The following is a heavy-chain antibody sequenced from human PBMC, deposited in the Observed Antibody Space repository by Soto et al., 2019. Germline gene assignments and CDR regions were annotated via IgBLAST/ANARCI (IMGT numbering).Heavy chain of an antibody. V-gene: IGHV3-23*01. J-gene: IGHJ4*02. D-gene: IGHD2-15*01. CDR3: AKGSAAYCRVAFCYGFDS. CDR1: GLTFSNYA. CDR2: ISGRGGRGGT. Sequence: PGGSLRLSCAASGLTFSNYAMSWVRQTPETGLEWVSAISGRGGRGGTYYADSVKGRFSISRDDSKNTLYLQMERLRPEDTAIYFCAKGSAAYCRVAFCYGFDSWGQGILVT.